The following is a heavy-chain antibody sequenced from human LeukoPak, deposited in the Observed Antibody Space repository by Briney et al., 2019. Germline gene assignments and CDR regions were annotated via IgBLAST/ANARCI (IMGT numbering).Heavy chain of an antibody. V-gene: IGHV4-30-2*01. Sequence: PSQTLSLTCTVSGGSISSGGYYWSWIRQPPGKGLEWIGYIYHSGSTYYNPSLKSRVTISVDRSKNQFSLKLSSVTAADTAVYYCARSGRCTNGVCYGLYFDYWGQGTLVTVSS. CDR3: ARSGRCTNGVCYGLYFDY. J-gene: IGHJ4*02. D-gene: IGHD2-8*01. CDR1: GGSISSGGYY. CDR2: IYHSGST.